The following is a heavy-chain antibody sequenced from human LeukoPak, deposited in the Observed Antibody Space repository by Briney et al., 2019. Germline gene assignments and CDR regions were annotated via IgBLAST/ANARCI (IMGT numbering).Heavy chain of an antibody. CDR2: INSVGSGI. CDR1: GFTFSSYW. D-gene: IGHD5-12*01. CDR3: VRGTVATGTYYMDV. J-gene: IGHJ6*03. Sequence: GGSLRLSCAVSGFTFSSYWMHWVRQVSGKGLVWVSRINSVGSGITYADSVKGRFSISRDNAKNTLYLQMSSLRDEDTGVYYCVRGTVATGTYYMDVWGKRTTVTVSS. V-gene: IGHV3-74*01.